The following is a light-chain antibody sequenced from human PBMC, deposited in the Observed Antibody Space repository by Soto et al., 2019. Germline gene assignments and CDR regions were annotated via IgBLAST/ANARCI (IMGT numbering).Light chain of an antibody. J-gene: IGLJ2*01. V-gene: IGLV2-23*01. Sequence: QSVLTQPASVSGSPGQSITISCTVTSTDGGSYNLVSWYQQHPGKAPKFIIYEGLKQPAGVSNRFSGSKCGDTASLTISGLQAAEEAYYYCCSYAGRNTVIFGGGTKVTVL. CDR1: STDGGSYNL. CDR2: EGL. CDR3: CSYAGRNTVI.